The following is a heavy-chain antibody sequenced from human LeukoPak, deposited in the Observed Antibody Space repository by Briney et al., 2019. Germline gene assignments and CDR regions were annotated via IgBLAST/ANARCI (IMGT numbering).Heavy chain of an antibody. J-gene: IGHJ5*02. V-gene: IGHV4-30-2*01. CDR1: GGSISSGGYA. CDR3: ARERDIAAAGTGGNWFDP. Sequence: SETLSLTCAVSGGSISSGGYAWSWIRQPPGKGLEWIGYIYHSGSTYYNPSLKSRVTISVDRSKNQFTLKLSSVTAADTTVYYCARERDIAAAGTGGNWFDPWGQGTLVTVSS. D-gene: IGHD6-13*01. CDR2: IYHSGST.